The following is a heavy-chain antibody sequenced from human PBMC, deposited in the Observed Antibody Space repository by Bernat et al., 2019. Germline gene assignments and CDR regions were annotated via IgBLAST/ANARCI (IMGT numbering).Heavy chain of an antibody. V-gene: IGHV4-59*01. CDR2: IYYSGST. D-gene: IGHD4-17*01. CDR1: GGSISSYY. J-gene: IGHJ4*02. CDR3: ARGYGAYFRAFDY. Sequence: QVQLQESGPGLVKPSETLSLTCTVSGGSISSYYWSWIRQPPGKGLEWIGYIYYSGSTNYNPSLKSRVTISVDTSKNQFSLKLSSVTAADTAVYYCARGYGAYFRAFDYWGQGTLVTVSS.